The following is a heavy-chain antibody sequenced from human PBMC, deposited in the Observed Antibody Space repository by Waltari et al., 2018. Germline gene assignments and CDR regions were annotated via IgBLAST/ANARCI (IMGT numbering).Heavy chain of an antibody. CDR2: INHSGST. V-gene: IGHV4-34*01. CDR3: ARVGKWLRFDAFDI. CDR1: GGSFSGYY. D-gene: IGHD5-12*01. Sequence: QVQLQQWGAGLLKPSETLSLTCAVYGGSFSGYYWSWIRQPPGKGLEWIGEINHSGSTNYNPSLKSRVTISVDTSKNQFSLKLSSVTAADTAVYYCARVGKWLRFDAFDIWGQGTMVTVSS. J-gene: IGHJ3*02.